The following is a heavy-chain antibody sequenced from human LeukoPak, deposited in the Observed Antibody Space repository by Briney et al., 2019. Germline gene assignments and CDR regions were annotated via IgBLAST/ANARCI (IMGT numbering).Heavy chain of an antibody. V-gene: IGHV4-59*11. D-gene: IGHD3-10*01. CDR2: IYYSGST. CDR3: ARYRNYYGSGSYYTSLGDFDY. Sequence: SETLSLICTVSGGSISSHYWSWIRQPPGKGLEWIGYIYYSGSTNYNPSLKSRVTISVDTSKNQFSLKLSSVTAADTAVYYCARYRNYYGSGSYYTSLGDFDYWGQGTLVTVSS. J-gene: IGHJ4*02. CDR1: GGSISSHY.